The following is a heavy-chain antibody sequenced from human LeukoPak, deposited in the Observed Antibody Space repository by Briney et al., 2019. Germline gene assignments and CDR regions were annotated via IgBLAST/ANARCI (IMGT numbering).Heavy chain of an antibody. D-gene: IGHD6-6*01. CDR3: ARSMAYGVY. CDR1: GFTFSTHS. V-gene: IGHV3-48*02. CDR2: ISSSSSDI. Sequence: GGSLRLSCAASGFTFSTHSMNWVRQAPGKGLEWVSCISSSSSDIKYADSVKGRFTISRDNAKNSLYLQMNSLRDEDTAVYYCARSMAYGVYWGQGTLVTVSS. J-gene: IGHJ4*02.